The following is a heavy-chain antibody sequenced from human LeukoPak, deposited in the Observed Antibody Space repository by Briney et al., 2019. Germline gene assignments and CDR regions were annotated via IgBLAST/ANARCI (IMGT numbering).Heavy chain of an antibody. CDR1: GFTVSSNY. CDR3: ARSQVYVGGFDY. CDR2: IYSGGST. V-gene: IGHV3-53*01. D-gene: IGHD3-16*01. Sequence: PGGSLRLSCAASGFTVSSNYMSWVRQAPGKGLEWVSVIYSGGSTYYADSVKGRFTISRDNSKKTLYLQMNRLRAEVTAVYYCARSQVYVGGFDYWGQGTLVTVSS. J-gene: IGHJ4*02.